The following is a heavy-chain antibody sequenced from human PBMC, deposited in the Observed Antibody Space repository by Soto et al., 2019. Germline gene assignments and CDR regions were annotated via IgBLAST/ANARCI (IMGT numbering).Heavy chain of an antibody. CDR3: ARGHTHYDILTGYYISAWFDP. V-gene: IGHV4-34*01. CDR2: INHSGST. D-gene: IGHD3-9*01. Sequence: QVQLQQWGAGLLKPSETLSLTCAVYGGSFSGYYWSWIRQPPGKGLEWIGEINHSGSTNYNPSLKSRVTISVDTSKNQFCLKLSSVTAADTAVYCCARGHTHYDILTGYYISAWFDPWGQGTLVTVSS. CDR1: GGSFSGYY. J-gene: IGHJ5*02.